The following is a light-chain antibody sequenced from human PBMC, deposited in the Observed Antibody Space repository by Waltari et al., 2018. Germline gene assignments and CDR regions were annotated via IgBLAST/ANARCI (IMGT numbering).Light chain of an antibody. CDR3: HQSDRIPQT. J-gene: IGKJ5*01. V-gene: IGKV6-21*01. CDR1: QSIGTK. CDR2: YAP. Sequence: EIVLTQSPDFQSVTPKEKVTITCRASQSIGTKLQWYQQKPEQYPKRLLKYAPQSCSGVPARCSGSGSGTEFTLTITSLEAEDAATYYCHQSDRIPQTFGQGTRLEIK.